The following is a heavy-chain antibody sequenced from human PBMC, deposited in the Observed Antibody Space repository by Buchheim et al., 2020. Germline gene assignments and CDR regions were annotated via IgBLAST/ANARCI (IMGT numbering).Heavy chain of an antibody. CDR2: ISRSSDYI. CDR3: ARGGGGYRIDY. CDR1: GFTLSSHS. V-gene: IGHV3-21*01. J-gene: IGHJ4*02. Sequence: EVQLVESGGGLVKPGGSLRLSCAASGFTLSSHSMSWVRQTPGKGLELVSSISRSSDYIYYADSVKGRFTISRDNAKHSLFLQMNSLRDEDTAVYYCARGGGGYRIDYWGQGNL. D-gene: IGHD2-15*01.